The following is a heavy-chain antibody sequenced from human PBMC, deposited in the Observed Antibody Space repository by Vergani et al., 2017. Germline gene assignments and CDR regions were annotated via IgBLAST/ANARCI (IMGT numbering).Heavy chain of an antibody. D-gene: IGHD3-16*02. CDR1: GYTFTSYA. Sequence: QVQLVQSGAEVKKPGASVKVSCKASGYTFTSYAMHWVRQAPGQRLEWMGWINAGNGNPKYSQKFQGRVTITRDTSASTAYMELSSLRSEDTAVYYCAREGFYEYVWESYRLRGGYYFDYWGQGTLVTVSS. V-gene: IGHV1-3*01. CDR3: AREGFYEYVWESYRLRGGYYFDY. CDR2: INAGNGNP. J-gene: IGHJ4*02.